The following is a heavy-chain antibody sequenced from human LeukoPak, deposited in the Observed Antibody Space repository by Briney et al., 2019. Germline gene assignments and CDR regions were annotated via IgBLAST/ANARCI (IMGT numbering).Heavy chain of an antibody. J-gene: IGHJ4*02. CDR2: ISYDGSNK. Sequence: GGSLRLSCAASGFTFSSYAMHWVREAPGKGLEWVAVISYDGSNKYYADSVKGRFTISRDNSKNTLYLQMNSLRAEDTAVYYCVTAAGKPDYWGQGTLVTVSS. CDR1: GFTFSSYA. V-gene: IGHV3-30-3*01. CDR3: VTAAGKPDY. D-gene: IGHD6-13*01.